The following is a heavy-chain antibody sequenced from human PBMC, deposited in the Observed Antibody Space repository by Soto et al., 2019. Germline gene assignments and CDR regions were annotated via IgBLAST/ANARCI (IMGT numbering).Heavy chain of an antibody. J-gene: IGHJ6*02. D-gene: IGHD3-3*01. V-gene: IGHV4-34*01. CDR3: ARGGPPSATIFGVLIIPLYYVMDV. CDR1: GGYFSGYY. Sequence: PSETLSLTCAVYGGYFSGYYWSRIRQPPGKGLEWIGEINHSGSTNYNPSLKRRVSISVATSMNQFYLKSGPGTAAAPPVYYFARGGPPSATIFGVLIIPLYYVMDVWGQGTTVTVSS. CDR2: INHSGST.